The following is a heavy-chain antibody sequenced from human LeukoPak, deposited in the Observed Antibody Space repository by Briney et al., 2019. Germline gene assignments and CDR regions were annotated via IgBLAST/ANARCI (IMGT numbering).Heavy chain of an antibody. CDR2: IRQSGDIT. J-gene: IGHJ3*02. V-gene: IGHV3-23*01. CDR1: GFTFSSYV. Sequence: GGSLRLSCAASGFTFSSYVMNWVRQAPGKGLEWVSSIRQSGDITYYADSVKGRFTISRDNSKNTLSLQMNSLSREDTAIYYCVRRGGSDGWGAFDIWGQGTVVTVSS. CDR3: VRRGGSDGWGAFDI. D-gene: IGHD5-24*01.